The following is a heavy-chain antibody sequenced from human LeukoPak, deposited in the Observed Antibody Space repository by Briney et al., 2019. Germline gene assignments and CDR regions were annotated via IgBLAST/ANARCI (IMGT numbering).Heavy chain of an antibody. V-gene: IGHV1-46*01. CDR3: ARGTLRYFDF. J-gene: IGHJ4*02. Sequence: ASVKVSCKASGYTFTGYYMHWVRQAPGQGPGWMGVINPSGGRTTSYAQKIQGRVTMTRDTSMSTVNMELSSLRSEDTAVYYCARGTLRYFDFWGQGTLVTVSS. CDR2: INPSGGRT. D-gene: IGHD3-9*01. CDR1: GYTFTGYY.